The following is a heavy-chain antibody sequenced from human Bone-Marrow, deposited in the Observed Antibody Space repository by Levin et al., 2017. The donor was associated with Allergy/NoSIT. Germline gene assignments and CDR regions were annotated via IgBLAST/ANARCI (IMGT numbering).Heavy chain of an antibody. CDR1: GFTLRTYG. CDR3: ARDTSYGTANYGAFDI. D-gene: IGHD1/OR15-1a*01. J-gene: IGHJ3*02. V-gene: IGHV3-30-3*01. Sequence: PGGSLRLSCAASGFTLRTYGLHWVRQAPGKGLEWVAVMSLDGTNKHYADSVKGRFTISRDNSKQTLYLQMDGLTREDTAVYYCARDTSYGTANYGAFDIWGQGTMVTVSS. CDR2: MSLDGTNK.